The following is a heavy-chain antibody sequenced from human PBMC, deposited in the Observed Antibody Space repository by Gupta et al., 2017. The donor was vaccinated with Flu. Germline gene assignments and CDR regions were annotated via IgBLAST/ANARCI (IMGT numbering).Heavy chain of an antibody. CDR2: VYYTGST. V-gene: IGHV4-39*01. CDR3: ARHVSSPQRHLPFDF. J-gene: IGHJ4*02. CDR1: GGSMTGSNYY. Sequence: QLQLLKSGPRLVKPSGTLSLTCSVSGGSMTGSNYYWAWIRQSPGKGLEYIGSVYYTGSTFYKPSLGGRATISVDSSKNQFSLELTSVTAADTAIYYCARHVSSPQRHLPFDFWGQGTLVTVSS.